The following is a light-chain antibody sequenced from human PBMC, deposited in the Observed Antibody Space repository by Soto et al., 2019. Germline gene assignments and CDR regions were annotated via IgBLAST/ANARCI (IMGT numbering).Light chain of an antibody. CDR1: QSISSN. J-gene: IGKJ1*01. CDR3: QQTYSTPWK. V-gene: IGKV1-39*01. CDR2: AAS. Sequence: DIQMAQSPSSLSAPVGDVVTVTCRASQSISSNLNWYQQKPGKAPKLLIYAASSLQSGVPSRFSGSASGTDFTLTISSLQPEDFATYHCQQTYSTPWKCGQGTKVDIK.